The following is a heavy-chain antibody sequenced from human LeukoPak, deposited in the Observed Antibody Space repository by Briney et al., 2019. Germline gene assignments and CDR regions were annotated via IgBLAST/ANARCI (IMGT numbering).Heavy chain of an antibody. CDR3: AKDHTGSWYFDL. CDR1: GFTFSSYA. J-gene: IGHJ2*01. CDR2: ISGSGGST. Sequence: SGGSLRLSCAASGFTFSSYAMSWVRQAPGKGLEWVSAISGSGGSTYYADSVKGRFTISRDNSKNTLYLQMNSLRAEDTAVYYCAKDHTGSWYFDLWGRGTLVTVSS. V-gene: IGHV3-23*01.